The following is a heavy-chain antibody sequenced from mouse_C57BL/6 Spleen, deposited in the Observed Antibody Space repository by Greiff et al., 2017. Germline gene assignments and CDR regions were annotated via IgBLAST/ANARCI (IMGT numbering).Heavy chain of an antibody. D-gene: IGHD3-3*01. CDR3: ARYGGTHWYFDV. V-gene: IGHV7-3*01. CDR1: GFTFTDYY. Sequence: DVKLVESGGGLVQPGGSLSLSCAASGFTFTDYYMSWVRQPPGKALEWLGFIRNKANGYTTEYSASVKGRFTISRDKSQSILYLQMNALRAEDSATYYCARYGGTHWYFDVWGTGTTVTVSS. J-gene: IGHJ1*03. CDR2: IRNKANGYTT.